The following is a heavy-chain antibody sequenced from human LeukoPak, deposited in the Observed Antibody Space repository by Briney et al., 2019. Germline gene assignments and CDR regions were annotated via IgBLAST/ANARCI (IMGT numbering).Heavy chain of an antibody. Sequence: PSETLSLTCTVSGGSISSSSYYWDWIRQPPGKGLEWIGNIYYSGSTNYNPSLKSRVTISVDTSKNQFSLKLSSVTAADTAVYYCARGAHYYGSGSYLYWGQGTLVTVSS. CDR3: ARGAHYYGSGSYLY. J-gene: IGHJ4*02. CDR2: IYYSGST. CDR1: GGSISSSSYY. V-gene: IGHV4-39*07. D-gene: IGHD3-10*01.